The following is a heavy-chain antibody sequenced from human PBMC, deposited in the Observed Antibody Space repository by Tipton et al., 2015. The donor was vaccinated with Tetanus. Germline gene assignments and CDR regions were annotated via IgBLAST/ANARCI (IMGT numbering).Heavy chain of an antibody. J-gene: IGHJ4*02. CDR2: IDPSDSYT. CDR3: ARTYYDFWSGRSFDY. CDR1: GYSFTSYW. V-gene: IGHV5-10-1*01. Sequence: QLVQSGAEVKKPGESLRISCKGSGYSFTSYWISWVRQMPGKGLEWMGRIDPSDSYTNYSPSFQGHVPISADKSISTAYLQWSSLKASDTAMYYCARTYYDFWSGRSFDYWGQGTLVTVSS. D-gene: IGHD3-3*01.